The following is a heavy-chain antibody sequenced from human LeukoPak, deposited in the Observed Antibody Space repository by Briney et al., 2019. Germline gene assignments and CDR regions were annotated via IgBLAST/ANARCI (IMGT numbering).Heavy chain of an antibody. D-gene: IGHD3-10*01. V-gene: IGHV1-8*03. CDR3: GRPGPYYYGSGSYSRSEKGFDP. CDR2: MDPNSGNT. Sequence: ASVTVSCKASGYTFTSYDINWVRQAPGQGLEWMGWMDPNSGNTGYAQKFQGRVTITRNTSISTAYMELSSLRSEDTAVYYCGRPGPYYYGSGSYSRSEKGFDPWGQGTLVTVSS. J-gene: IGHJ5*02. CDR1: GYTFTSYD.